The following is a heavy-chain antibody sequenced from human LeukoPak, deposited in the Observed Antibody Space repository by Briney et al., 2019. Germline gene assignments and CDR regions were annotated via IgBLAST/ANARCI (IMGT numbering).Heavy chain of an antibody. CDR3: ARDLERPGGITGTRGIDY. CDR1: GGSISSSSYY. CDR2: IYYSGST. J-gene: IGHJ4*02. Sequence: SETLSLTCTVSGGSISSSSYYWGWIRQPPGKGLEWIGSIYYSGSTYYNPSLKSRVTISVDTSKNQFSLKLSSVTAADTAVYYCARDLERPGGITGTRGIDYWGQGTLVTVSS. V-gene: IGHV4-39*02. D-gene: IGHD1-7*01.